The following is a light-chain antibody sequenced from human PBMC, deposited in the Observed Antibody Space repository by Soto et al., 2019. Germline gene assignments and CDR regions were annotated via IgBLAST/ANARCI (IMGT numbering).Light chain of an antibody. CDR1: SSDVGGYNY. J-gene: IGLJ1*01. Sequence: QSALTQPASVSGSPGQSITISCTGTSSDVGGYNYVSWYQQHPGKAPKLMIYDVSNRPSGVSNRFSRSKSGNTASLTISGLQAEHEADYYCSSYTSSSTPYVFGTGTKVTVL. CDR3: SSYTSSSTPYV. V-gene: IGLV2-14*01. CDR2: DVS.